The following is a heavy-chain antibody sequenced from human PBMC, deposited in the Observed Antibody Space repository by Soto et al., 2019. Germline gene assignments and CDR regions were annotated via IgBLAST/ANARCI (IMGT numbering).Heavy chain of an antibody. CDR1: GFTFSDYY. Sequence: QVQLVESGGGLVKPGGSLRLSCAASGFTFSDYYMSWIRQAPGKGLEWVSYISPSSSYTNYADSVKGRFTISRDNAKNLLYLQMNSLRAEDTAVYYCARDRRGIAAAGSHFDYWGQGTLVTVSS. V-gene: IGHV3-11*05. J-gene: IGHJ4*02. CDR2: ISPSSSYT. D-gene: IGHD6-13*01. CDR3: ARDRRGIAAAGSHFDY.